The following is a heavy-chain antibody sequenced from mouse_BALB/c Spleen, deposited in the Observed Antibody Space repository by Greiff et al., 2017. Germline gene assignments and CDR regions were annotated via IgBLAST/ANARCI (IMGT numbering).Heavy chain of an antibody. CDR2: ISNGGGST. J-gene: IGHJ3*01. D-gene: IGHD1-1*01. V-gene: IGHV5-12-2*01. Sequence: EVQLVESGGGLVQPGGSLKLSCAASGFTFSSYTMSWVRQTPEKRLEWVAYISNGGGSTYYPDTVKGRFTISRDNAKNTLYLQMSSLKSEDTAMYYCARQGYYGSSPFAYWGQGTLVTVSA. CDR3: ARQGYYGSSPFAY. CDR1: GFTFSSYT.